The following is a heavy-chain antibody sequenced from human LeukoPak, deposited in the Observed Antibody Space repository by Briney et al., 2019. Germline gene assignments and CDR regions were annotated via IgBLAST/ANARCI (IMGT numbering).Heavy chain of an antibody. Sequence: GGSLRLSCAASGFTFSSMSWVRQAPGQGLEGVSALTASGTDINTYYADSVKGRFTISRDSSKNTLYLQMNSLRTEDTAIYYCAKRAVTFDYWGQGTLVTVSS. J-gene: IGHJ4*02. V-gene: IGHV3-23*01. CDR1: GFTFSS. CDR3: AKRAVTFDY. CDR2: LTASGTDINT. D-gene: IGHD4-17*01.